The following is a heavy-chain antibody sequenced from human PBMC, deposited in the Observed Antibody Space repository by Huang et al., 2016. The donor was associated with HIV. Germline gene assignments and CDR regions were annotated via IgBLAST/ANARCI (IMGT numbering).Heavy chain of an antibody. CDR1: GFTFSTYN. Sequence: EVQLMESGGGLVQPGGSLRLSCAASGFTFSTYNMNWVRQAPGKGLEWVSYITSSSGSIYYADAVKGRFTISSDNAKNSLYLQMNSLRAEDTAVYYCARFGSYYYGSGSYLDAFDIWGQGTMVTVSS. CDR2: ITSSSGSI. CDR3: ARFGSYYYGSGSYLDAFDI. V-gene: IGHV3-48*01. D-gene: IGHD3-10*01. J-gene: IGHJ3*02.